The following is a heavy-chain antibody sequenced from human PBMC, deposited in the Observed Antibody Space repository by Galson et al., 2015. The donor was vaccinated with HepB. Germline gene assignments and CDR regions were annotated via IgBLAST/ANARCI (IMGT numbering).Heavy chain of an antibody. Sequence: SLRLSCAASGFSFNYYWMTWVRQAPGKGLEWVANIKQDGSEKYYVDSMKGRFSISRDNAKNSLYLQMTGLKADDTAMYYCARDTRGSGLDYWGQGTLVTVSS. V-gene: IGHV3-7*03. CDR3: ARDTRGSGLDY. CDR2: IKQDGSEK. CDR1: GFSFNYYW. D-gene: IGHD6-19*01. J-gene: IGHJ4*02.